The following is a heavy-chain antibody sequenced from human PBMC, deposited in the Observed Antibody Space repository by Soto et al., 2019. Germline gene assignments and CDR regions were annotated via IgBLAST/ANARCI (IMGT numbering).Heavy chain of an antibody. CDR2: IVPTLRIT. J-gene: IGHJ5*02. D-gene: IGHD1-26*01. V-gene: IGHV1-69*08. Sequence: QVQLVQSGAEVKKPGASLRVSCETSGGTSTIYTITWVRQAPGQGLQWMGRIVPTLRITNYAQESQGRLTLTADSSTSTAHIELTSLTSEDTAVYYCATDIYGAGRVGVHSWGQGTLVTVSS. CDR3: ATDIYGAGRVGVHS. CDR1: GGTSTIYT.